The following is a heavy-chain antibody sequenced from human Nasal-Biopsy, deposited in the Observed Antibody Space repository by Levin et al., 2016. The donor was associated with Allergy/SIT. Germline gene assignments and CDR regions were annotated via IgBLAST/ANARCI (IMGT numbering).Heavy chain of an antibody. D-gene: IGHD6-13*01. J-gene: IGHJ4*02. Sequence: GGSLRLSCGASGFSFSSYWMTRVRQAPGKGLEWVANINRDGSEKHYVDSVKGRFAISRDNTKNSLSLQMNSLRADDTAIYFCAREGRVAAAFDYWGQGTLVTVSS. CDR3: AREGRVAAAFDY. CDR2: INRDGSEK. CDR1: GFSFSSYW. V-gene: IGHV3-7*03.